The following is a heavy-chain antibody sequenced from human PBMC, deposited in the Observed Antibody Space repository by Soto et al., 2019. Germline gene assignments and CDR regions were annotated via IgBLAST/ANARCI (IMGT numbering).Heavy chain of an antibody. CDR3: AKDLYGDYGGVDY. CDR1: GFTFSTYA. Sequence: EVQLLDSGGGLVQPGGSLRLSCAASGFTFSTYAMSWVRQAPGKGLEWVSTITGSGSSTYYAGSWKGRFTISRDNSKNTLSRQMNSLRAEDTAVYYCAKDLYGDYGGVDYWGQGTLDTVSS. V-gene: IGHV3-23*01. CDR2: ITGSGSST. D-gene: IGHD4-17*01. J-gene: IGHJ4*02.